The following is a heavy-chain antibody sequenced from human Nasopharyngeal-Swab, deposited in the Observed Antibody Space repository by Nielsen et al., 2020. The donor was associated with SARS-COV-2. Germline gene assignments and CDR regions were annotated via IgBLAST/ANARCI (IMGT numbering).Heavy chain of an antibody. J-gene: IGHJ4*02. CDR2: ISSSSSTI. CDR3: ASGGSSGWRTFDY. D-gene: IGHD6-19*01. V-gene: IGHV3-48*01. CDR1: GFTCSSYS. Sequence: GGSLRLSCAASGFTCSSYSMNWVRQAPGKGLEWVSYISSSSSTIYYADSVKGRFTISRDNAKNSLYLQMNSLRAEDTAVYYCASGGSSGWRTFDYWGQGTLVTVSS.